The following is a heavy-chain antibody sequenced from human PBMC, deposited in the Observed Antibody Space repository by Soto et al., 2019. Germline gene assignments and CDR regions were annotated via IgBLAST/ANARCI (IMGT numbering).Heavy chain of an antibody. CDR1: GFTFSSYA. CDR2: ISYDGSNK. CDR3: ARETLMVYYYYGMDV. V-gene: IGHV3-30-3*01. J-gene: IGHJ6*02. D-gene: IGHD3-10*01. Sequence: GGSLRLSCAASGFTFSSYAMHWVRQAPGKGLEWVAVISYDGSNKYYADSVKGRFTISRDNSKNTLYLQMNSLRAEDTAVYYCARETLMVYYYYGMDVWGQGTTVTVSS.